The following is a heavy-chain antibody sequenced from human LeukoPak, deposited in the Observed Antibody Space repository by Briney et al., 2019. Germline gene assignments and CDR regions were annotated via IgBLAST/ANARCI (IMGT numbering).Heavy chain of an antibody. V-gene: IGHV3-74*01. D-gene: IGHD6-19*01. J-gene: IGHJ4*02. CDR1: GFTFSNHW. Sequence: GGSLRLSCAASGFTFSNHWMHWVRQTPGKGLVWVSRINSDASVTTYADSVKGRFTISRDNAKNTLYLQMNSLRAEDTAVYYCARVTAVAGTSVGVDAWGQGILVTVS. CDR3: ARVTAVAGTSVGVDA. CDR2: INSDASVT.